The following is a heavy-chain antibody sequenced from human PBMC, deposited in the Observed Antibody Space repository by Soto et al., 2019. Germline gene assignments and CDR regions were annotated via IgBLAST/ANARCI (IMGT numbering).Heavy chain of an antibody. J-gene: IGHJ4*02. CDR1: GFTFTSSA. CDR3: AASYSSGWSYYFDY. CDR2: IVVGSGNT. D-gene: IGHD6-19*01. V-gene: IGHV1-58*01. Sequence: ASVKVSCKASGFTFTSSAVQWVRQARGQRLEWIGWIVVGSGNTNYAQKFQEGVTITRDMSTSTAYMELSSLRSEDTAVYYCAASYSSGWSYYFDYWGQGTLVTVSS.